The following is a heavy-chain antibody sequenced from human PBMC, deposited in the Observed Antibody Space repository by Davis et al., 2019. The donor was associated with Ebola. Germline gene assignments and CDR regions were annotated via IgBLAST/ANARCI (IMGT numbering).Heavy chain of an antibody. J-gene: IGHJ4*02. D-gene: IGHD5-18*01. CDR2: IFYNGTT. CDR3: ARANTGMVPPEIDS. V-gene: IGHV4-61*08. CDR1: GASVSSGAYY. Sequence: SETLSLTCTVSGASVSSGAYYWSWIRQAPGKGLEWIGDIFYNGTTNYNLSLKSRLTISIDTSTTQFSLKLRSVTAADTAMYYCARANTGMVPPEIDSWGQGTKVTVSS.